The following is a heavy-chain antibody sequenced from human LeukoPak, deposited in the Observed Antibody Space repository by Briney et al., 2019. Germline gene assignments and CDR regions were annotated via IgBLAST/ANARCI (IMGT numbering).Heavy chain of an antibody. CDR2: IYYSGST. CDR3: ARDFVSYWYFDL. D-gene: IGHD2-21*01. J-gene: IGHJ2*01. V-gene: IGHV4-30-4*01. Sequence: ASETLSLTCTVSGGSISSGDYYWSWIRQPPGMGLEWIGYIYYSGSTYYNPSLKSRVTISVDTSKNQFSLKLSSVTAADTAVYYCARDFVSYWYFDLWGRGTLVTVSS. CDR1: GGSISSGDYY.